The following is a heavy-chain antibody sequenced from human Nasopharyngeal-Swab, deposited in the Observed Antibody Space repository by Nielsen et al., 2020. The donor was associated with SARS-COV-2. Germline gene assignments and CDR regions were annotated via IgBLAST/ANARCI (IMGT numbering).Heavy chain of an antibody. Sequence: ASVKVSCKASGYTFTSYGISWVRQAPGQGLEGMGWISAYNGNTNYAQKLQGRVTMTTDTSTSTAYMELRSLRSDDTAVYYCARDPDYGDYVDYWGQGTLVTFSS. J-gene: IGHJ4*02. CDR1: GYTFTSYG. D-gene: IGHD4-17*01. CDR2: ISAYNGNT. CDR3: ARDPDYGDYVDY. V-gene: IGHV1-18*01.